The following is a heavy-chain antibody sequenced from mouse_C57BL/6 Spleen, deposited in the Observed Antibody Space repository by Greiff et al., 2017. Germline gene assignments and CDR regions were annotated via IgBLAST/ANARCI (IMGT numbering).Heavy chain of an antibody. Sequence: QVQLKQPGAELVRPGSSVKLSCKASGYTFTRYWMHWVKQRPLQGLEWIGNIDPTDSETHYNQKFKDKATLTVDKYSSTAYMQLSSLTSEDSAVYYCARDNGTPWYFDYWGQGTTLTVSS. CDR3: ARDNGTPWYFDY. CDR2: IDPTDSET. J-gene: IGHJ2*01. D-gene: IGHD3-3*01. CDR1: GYTFTRYW. V-gene: IGHV1-52*01.